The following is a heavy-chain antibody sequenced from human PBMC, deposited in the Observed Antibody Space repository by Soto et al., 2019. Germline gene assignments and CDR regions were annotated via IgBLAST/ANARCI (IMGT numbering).Heavy chain of an antibody. CDR1: GGSISSYY. Sequence: KPSETLSLTCTVSGGSISSYYWSWIRQPPGKGLEWIGYISYSGNTNYTPSLKSRVTISVDTSKNQFSLKLSSVTAADTAVYFCASLAAAHPYYYYGMDVWGQGTTVTVSS. D-gene: IGHD6-13*01. CDR2: ISYSGNT. J-gene: IGHJ6*02. CDR3: ASLAAAHPYYYYGMDV. V-gene: IGHV4-59*01.